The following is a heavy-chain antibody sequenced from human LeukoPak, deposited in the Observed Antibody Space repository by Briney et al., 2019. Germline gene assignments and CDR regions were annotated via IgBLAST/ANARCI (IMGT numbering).Heavy chain of an antibody. V-gene: IGHV4-61*02. Sequence: SQTLSLTCTVSGGSISSGSYYWSWIRQPAGKGLEWTGRIYTSGSTNYNPSLKSRVTISVDTSKNQFSLKLSSVTAADTAVYYCARGLITFGGVPDAFDIWGQGTMVTVSS. CDR3: ARGLITFGGVPDAFDI. J-gene: IGHJ3*02. CDR1: GGSISSGSYY. CDR2: IYTSGST. D-gene: IGHD3-16*01.